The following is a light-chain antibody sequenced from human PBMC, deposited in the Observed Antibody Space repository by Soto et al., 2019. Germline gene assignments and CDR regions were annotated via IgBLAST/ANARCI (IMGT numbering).Light chain of an antibody. J-gene: IGLJ2*01. V-gene: IGLV1-51*01. CDR2: DNN. Sequence: QSVLTQPPSVSAAPGQKVTLSCSGISSNIGNNDVSWYQQFPGTVPKLLIYDNNKRPSGIPDRFSGSKSGTSATLGITGLQTGDEADYYCGTWDSSLRDVVFGGGTKLTVL. CDR1: SSNIGNND. CDR3: GTWDSSLRDVV.